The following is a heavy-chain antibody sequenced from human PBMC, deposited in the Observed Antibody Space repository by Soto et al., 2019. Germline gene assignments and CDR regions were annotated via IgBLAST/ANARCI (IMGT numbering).Heavy chain of an antibody. Sequence: SETLSLTCSVSGVAMTYGGYSWSWIRQSPEKGLEWLGEINHTGGTHYNPSLKSRVTMSVDTSKNQFSLRLSSVTAADTAIYYCATRLTVFGLLIPTFDPWGQGTQVTVSS. V-gene: IGHV4-30-2*06. D-gene: IGHD3-3*01. CDR2: INHTGGT. CDR3: ATRLTVFGLLIPTFDP. J-gene: IGHJ5*02. CDR1: GVAMTYGGYS.